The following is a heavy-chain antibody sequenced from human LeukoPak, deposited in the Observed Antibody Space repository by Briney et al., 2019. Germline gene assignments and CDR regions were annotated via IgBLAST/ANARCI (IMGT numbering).Heavy chain of an antibody. D-gene: IGHD6-19*01. CDR2: ISAYNGNT. CDR1: GYTFTSYG. Sequence: ASVKVSCKASGYTFTSYGISWVRQAPGQGLEWMGWISAYNGNTNYAQKFQGRVTMTRDTSISTAYMELSRLRSDDTAVYYCARDRSSGWYFLFFYWGQGTLVTVSS. CDR3: ARDRSSGWYFLFFY. V-gene: IGHV1-18*01. J-gene: IGHJ4*02.